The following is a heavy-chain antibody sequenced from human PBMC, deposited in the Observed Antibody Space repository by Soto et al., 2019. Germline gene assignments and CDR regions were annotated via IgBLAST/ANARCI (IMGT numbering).Heavy chain of an antibody. CDR2: MSHSGGT. CDR3: ARVERGTATTVVDAFDI. J-gene: IGHJ3*02. V-gene: IGHV4-34*01. D-gene: IGHD1-1*01. Sequence: QVQLQQWGAGLLKPSETLSLTCAVYGGFVSSGSYYWSWIRQPPGKGLEWIGEMSHSGGTHFNPSLKSRVAISGDTSKNQFSLKMSSVTAADTALYYCARVERGTATTVVDAFDIWGPGTMVTVCS. CDR1: GGFVSSGSYY.